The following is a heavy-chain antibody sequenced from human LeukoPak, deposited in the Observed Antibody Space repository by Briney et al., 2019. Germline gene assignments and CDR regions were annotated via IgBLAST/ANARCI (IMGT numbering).Heavy chain of an antibody. D-gene: IGHD2-2*01. J-gene: IGHJ4*02. CDR2: ISSTSSVI. CDR3: ARNLPAADY. V-gene: IGHV3-48*04. CDR1: GFTFSSQT. Sequence: GGSLRLSCAASGFTFSSQTMNWVRQAPGKGLEWVSYISSTSSVIYYADSVKGRFTIPRDNAKSSLYLQMNSLRAEDTAVYYCARNLPAADYWGQGTLVTVSS.